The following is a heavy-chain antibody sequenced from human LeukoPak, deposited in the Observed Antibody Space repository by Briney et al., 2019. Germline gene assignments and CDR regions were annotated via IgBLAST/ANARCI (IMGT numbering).Heavy chain of an antibody. J-gene: IGHJ4*02. CDR3: AREGKGEQAGLFDY. CDR1: GDRVSSKSAG. V-gene: IGHV6-1*01. D-gene: IGHD3-16*01. Sequence: SQTLSLTCAISGDRVSSKSAGWTWIRQSPSRGLEWLGRTYYRSKWNNDYAASVESRISINADISKNQFSPHLNSVTLEDTAVYYCAREGKGEQAGLFDYWGQGTLVTVSS. CDR2: TYYRSKWNN.